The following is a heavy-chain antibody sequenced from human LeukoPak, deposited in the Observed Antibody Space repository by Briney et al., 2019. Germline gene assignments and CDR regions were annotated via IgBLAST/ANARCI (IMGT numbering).Heavy chain of an antibody. V-gene: IGHV3-9*01. J-gene: IGHJ4*02. Sequence: GGSLRLSCAASGFTFHDYAMHWVWQVPGKGLEWVSGISWNSGSRGYADSVKGRFTISRDNAKNSLYLQMNSLRAEDTALYYCAKDYGPFIDYGGNSPGYFDYWGQGTLVTVSS. CDR1: GFTFHDYA. D-gene: IGHD4-23*01. CDR3: AKDYGPFIDYGGNSPGYFDY. CDR2: ISWNSGSR.